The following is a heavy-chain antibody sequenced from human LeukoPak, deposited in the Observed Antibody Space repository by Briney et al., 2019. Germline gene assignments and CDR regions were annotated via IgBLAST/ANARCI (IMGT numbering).Heavy chain of an antibody. CDR3: ARVVYYYDVSGYSFDL. CDR2: IYYTGST. V-gene: IGHV4-39*01. D-gene: IGHD3-22*01. J-gene: IGHJ2*01. CDR1: GGSISTRDYY. Sequence: SSETLSLTCTVSGGSISTRDYYWGWIRQPPGKGLEWIASIYYTGSTYYSPSLRSRATMSVDTSKNQSSLELSAVPAADTAFYYCARVVYYYDVSGYSFDLWGRGTLVAVSS.